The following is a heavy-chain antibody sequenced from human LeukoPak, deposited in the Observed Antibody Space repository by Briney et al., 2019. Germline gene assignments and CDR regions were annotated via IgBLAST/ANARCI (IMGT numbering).Heavy chain of an antibody. J-gene: IGHJ6*03. D-gene: IGHD1-26*01. CDR1: GGSISSSSYY. CDR2: IYYSGST. V-gene: IGHV4-39*01. Sequence: TSETLSLTCTVSGGSISSSSYYWGWIRQPPGKGLEWIGSIYYSGSTYYNPSLKSRVTISVDTSKNQFSLKLSSVTAADTAVYYCARIPVGAWDYYYYMDVWGKGTTVTVSS. CDR3: ARIPVGAWDYYYYMDV.